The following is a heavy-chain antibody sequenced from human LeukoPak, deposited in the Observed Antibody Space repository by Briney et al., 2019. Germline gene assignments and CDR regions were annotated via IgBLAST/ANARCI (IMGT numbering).Heavy chain of an antibody. D-gene: IGHD2-8*01. J-gene: IGHJ4*02. CDR2: IYHSGNT. V-gene: IGHV4-38-2*02. Sequence: SETLSLTCTVSGYSISSSYYWGWIRQPPGKGLEWIGSIYHSGNTYYNPSLKSRVTISVDTSKNQFSLKLSSVTAADTAVYYCARGYAIDYWGQGTLVTVSS. CDR3: ARGYAIDY. CDR1: GYSISSSYY.